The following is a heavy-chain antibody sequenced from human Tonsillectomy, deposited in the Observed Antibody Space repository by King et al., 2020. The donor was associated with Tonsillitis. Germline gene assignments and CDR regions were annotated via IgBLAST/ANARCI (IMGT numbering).Heavy chain of an antibody. V-gene: IGHV3-30*02. J-gene: IGHJ6*02. CDR3: AKPYVWGTTNGMDV. Sequence: VQLVESGGGVVQPGGSLRLSCAVSGFTFSSYGMHWVRQAPGKGLEWVAFIRYDGSNKYYADPVKGRFTISRDNSKNTLYLQMNSLRAEDTAVYYCAKPYVWGTTNGMDVWGQGTTVTVSS. D-gene: IGHD3-16*01. CDR1: GFTFSSYG. CDR2: IRYDGSNK.